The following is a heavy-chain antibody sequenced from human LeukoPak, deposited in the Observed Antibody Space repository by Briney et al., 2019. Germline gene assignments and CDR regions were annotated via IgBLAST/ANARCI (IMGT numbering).Heavy chain of an antibody. CDR1: GGSISSSSYY. Sequence: PSETLSLTCTVSGGSISSSSYYWGWNRPPQGKGLEWYRNIYCSGSNYYNPSLRSRVTISVDTTKNQFSLKLSSVSDADTAVYYCARHTDYPDAFDIWGQGTMVTVSS. J-gene: IGHJ3*02. V-gene: IGHV4-39*01. D-gene: IGHD4/OR15-4a*01. CDR3: ARHTDYPDAFDI. CDR2: IYCSGSN.